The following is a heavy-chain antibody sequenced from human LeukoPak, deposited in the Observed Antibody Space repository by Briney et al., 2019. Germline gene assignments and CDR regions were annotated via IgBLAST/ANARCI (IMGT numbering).Heavy chain of an antibody. J-gene: IGHJ4*02. D-gene: IGHD1-26*01. CDR1: GFTFSSYA. CDR2: ISGSGGST. Sequence: GGSLRLSCAASGFTFSSYAMSWVRQAPGKGLEWVSAISGSGGSTYYADSVKGRFTISRDNSKSTLYLQMNSLRAEDTAVYYCAKDRSGTPLAGYYFDYWGQGTLVTVSS. V-gene: IGHV3-23*01. CDR3: AKDRSGTPLAGYYFDY.